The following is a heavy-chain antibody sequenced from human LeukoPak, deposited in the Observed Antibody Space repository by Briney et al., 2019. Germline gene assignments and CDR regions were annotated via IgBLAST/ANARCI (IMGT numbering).Heavy chain of an antibody. J-gene: IGHJ4*02. V-gene: IGHV1-8*01. D-gene: IGHD6-6*01. Sequence: ASVKVSCKASGYTFTSYDINWVRQATGQGLEWMGWMNPNSGNTGYAQKFQGRFTMTRNTSISTAYMELSSLRSEDTAVYYCARAARRGGKDIDYWGQGTLVTVSS. CDR3: ARAARRGGKDIDY. CDR1: GYTFTSYD. CDR2: MNPNSGNT.